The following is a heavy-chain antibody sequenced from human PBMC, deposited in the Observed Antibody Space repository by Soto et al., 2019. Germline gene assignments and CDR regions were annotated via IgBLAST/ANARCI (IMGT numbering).Heavy chain of an antibody. J-gene: IGHJ6*03. D-gene: IGHD3-3*01. CDR1: GGSISSYY. Sequence: SETLSLTCTVSGGSISSYYWSWIRQPPGKGLEWIGYIYYSGSTNYNPSLKSRVTISVDTSKNQFSLKLSSVTAADTAVYYCARQTSSGYYIERDYYYYYMDVWGKGTTVTVSS. CDR2: IYYSGST. CDR3: ARQTSSGYYIERDYYYYYMDV. V-gene: IGHV4-59*08.